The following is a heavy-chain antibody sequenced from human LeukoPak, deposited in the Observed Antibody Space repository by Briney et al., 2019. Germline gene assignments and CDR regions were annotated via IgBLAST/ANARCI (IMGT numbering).Heavy chain of an antibody. V-gene: IGHV1-69*13. J-gene: IGHJ6*02. CDR2: IIPIFGTA. CDR3: ARAQQLVRGYGMDV. Sequence: SVKVSCKASGYTFTSYDINWVRQAPGQGLEWMGGIIPIFGTANYAQKFQGRVTITADESTSTAYMELSSLRSEDTAVYYCARAQQLVRGYGMDVWGQGTTVTVSS. D-gene: IGHD6-13*01. CDR1: GYTFTSYD.